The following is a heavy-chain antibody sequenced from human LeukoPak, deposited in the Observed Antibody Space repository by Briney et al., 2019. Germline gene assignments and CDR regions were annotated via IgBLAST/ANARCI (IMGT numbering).Heavy chain of an antibody. CDR2: IYPGDSDT. V-gene: IGHV5-51*01. J-gene: IGHJ5*02. D-gene: IGHD3-22*01. Sequence: GESLKISCKGSGYSFTSYWIGWVRQMPGKGLEWMGIIYPGDSDTRYSPSFQGQVTISADKSISTAYLQWSSLKASDTAMYYCARLPSDRIITMIVQRGFDPWGQGTLVTVSS. CDR3: ARLPSDRIITMIVQRGFDP. CDR1: GYSFTSYW.